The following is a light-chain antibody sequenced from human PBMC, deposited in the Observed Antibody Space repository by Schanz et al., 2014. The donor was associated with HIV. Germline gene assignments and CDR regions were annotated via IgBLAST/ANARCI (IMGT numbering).Light chain of an antibody. CDR1: QYISSW. CDR2: ATS. V-gene: IGKV1-5*01. J-gene: IGKJ2*01. CDR3: QQYDSNSYT. Sequence: DIQMTQSPSTLSASIGDGVTISCRASQYISSWLAWYQQKPGQAPSLLIYATSTLQNGVPSRFSGRGSGTSFTLTISSLQPEDFATYYCQQYDSNSYTFGQGTKLEIK.